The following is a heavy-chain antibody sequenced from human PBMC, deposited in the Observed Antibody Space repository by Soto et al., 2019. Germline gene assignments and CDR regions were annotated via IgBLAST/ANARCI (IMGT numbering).Heavy chain of an antibody. CDR2: IIPILGIA. Sequence: GDSVKVSCKASGGTFSSYTISWVRQAPGQGLEWMGRIIPILGIANYAQKFQGRVTITADKSTSTAYMELSSLRSEDTAVYYCARDFAPSSIAARPFDYWGQGTLVTVSS. D-gene: IGHD6-6*01. J-gene: IGHJ4*02. CDR3: ARDFAPSSIAARPFDY. V-gene: IGHV1-69*04. CDR1: GGTFSSYT.